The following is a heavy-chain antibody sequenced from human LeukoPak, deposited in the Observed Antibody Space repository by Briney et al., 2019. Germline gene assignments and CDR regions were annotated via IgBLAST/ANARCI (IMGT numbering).Heavy chain of an antibody. CDR2: ISASGNGRTI. V-gene: IGHV3-48*03. D-gene: IGHD2-8*01. CDR1: GFTFSTYE. Sequence: GGSLRLSCAASGFTFSTYEMTWVRQAPGKWLEWVSYISASGNGRTIYYADSVKGRFTISRDNAKNSLYLQMNSLGAEDTAVYHCARDPERGVYFEYWGQGALVTVSS. CDR3: ARDPERGVYFEY. J-gene: IGHJ4*02.